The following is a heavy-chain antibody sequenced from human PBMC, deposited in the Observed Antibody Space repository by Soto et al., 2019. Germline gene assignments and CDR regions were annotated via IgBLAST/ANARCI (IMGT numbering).Heavy chain of an antibody. D-gene: IGHD3-10*01. V-gene: IGHV3-23*01. CDR1: GFSFNTYA. CDR3: GKQRSSGKTYYYNMDV. Sequence: EVHLLESGGGLVQPGGSLRLSCETSGFSFNTYAMTWVRQAPGMGLEWVAVINYSGRTTFHAQSVKGRFTISRDNSRNTVFLQMDSLRAEDTAVYYCGKQRSSGKTYYYNMDVWGLGTTVIVSS. CDR2: INYSGRTT. J-gene: IGHJ6*02.